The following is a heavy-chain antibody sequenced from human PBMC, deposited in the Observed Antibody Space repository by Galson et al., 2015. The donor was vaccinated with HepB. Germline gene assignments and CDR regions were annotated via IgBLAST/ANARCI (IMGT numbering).Heavy chain of an antibody. J-gene: IGHJ3*01. V-gene: IGHV3-11*04. Sequence: SLRLSCAASGFTFSDCYMSWIRQAPGKGLEWVSYISSSGSTIYYADSVKGRFTIPRDNAKNSLYLQMNSLRDEDTAVYYCARSEQTEYGGHWAFDVWGQGTMVTVSS. CDR2: ISSSGSTI. D-gene: IGHD4/OR15-4a*01. CDR3: ARSEQTEYGGHWAFDV. CDR1: GFTFSDCY.